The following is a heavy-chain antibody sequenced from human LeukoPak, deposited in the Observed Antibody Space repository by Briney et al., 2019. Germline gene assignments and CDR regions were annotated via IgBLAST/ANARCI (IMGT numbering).Heavy chain of an antibody. CDR3: ARIRYCGGISCYYIDY. J-gene: IGHJ4*02. Sequence: GGSLRLSCAASGFTFSSYGMHWVRQAPGQGLEWMGWIDPNTGDSNYVQKFQGRVTMTRDTSISTAYMELSRLRSDDTAFYYCARIRYCGGISCYYIDYWGQGTLVTVSA. D-gene: IGHD2-2*01. V-gene: IGHV1-2*02. CDR2: IDPNTGDS. CDR1: GFTFSSYG.